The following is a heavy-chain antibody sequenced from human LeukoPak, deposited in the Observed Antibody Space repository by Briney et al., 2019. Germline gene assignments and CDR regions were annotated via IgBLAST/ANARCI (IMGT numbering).Heavy chain of an antibody. D-gene: IGHD2/OR15-2a*01. CDR1: GGSISSYY. V-gene: IGHV4-59*01. CDR3: ARGATSLSYFDS. J-gene: IGHJ4*02. Sequence: PSETLSLTCTVSGGSISSYYWSWIRQPPGKGLEWIGYIHYSGSTNNNPSLKSGVTISVDTSKNQFSLKLSSVTAADTAVYYCARGATSLSYFDSRGQGTLVTVSS. CDR2: IHYSGST.